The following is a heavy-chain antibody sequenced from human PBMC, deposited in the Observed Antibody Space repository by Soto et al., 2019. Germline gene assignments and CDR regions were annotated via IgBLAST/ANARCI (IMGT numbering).Heavy chain of an antibody. J-gene: IGHJ1*01. CDR3: ARDRVESGYPEYFQH. CDR1: GFTVSSNY. D-gene: IGHD3-22*01. Sequence: EVQLVESGGGLIQPGGSLRLSCAASGFTVSSNYMSWVRQAPGKGLEWVSVIYSGGSTYYADSVKGRFTISRDNSKNTLYLHMNSLRAEDTAVYYCARDRVESGYPEYFQHWGQGTLFTVSS. V-gene: IGHV3-53*01. CDR2: IYSGGST.